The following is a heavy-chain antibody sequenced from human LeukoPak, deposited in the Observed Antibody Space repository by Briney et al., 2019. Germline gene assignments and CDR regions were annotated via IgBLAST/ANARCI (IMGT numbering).Heavy chain of an antibody. D-gene: IGHD6-6*01. CDR3: ARDPPGRPYSSSSYG. Sequence: SVKVSCKASGGTFSSYAISWVRQAPGQGLGWMGGIIPMFGTANYAQKFQGRVTITADKSTSTAYMELSSLRSEDTAVYYCARDPPGRPYSSSSYGWGQGTLVTVSS. J-gene: IGHJ4*02. V-gene: IGHV1-69*06. CDR2: IIPMFGTA. CDR1: GGTFSSYA.